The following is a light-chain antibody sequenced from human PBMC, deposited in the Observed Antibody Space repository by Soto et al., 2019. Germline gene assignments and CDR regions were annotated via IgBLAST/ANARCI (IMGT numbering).Light chain of an antibody. CDR2: AAS. J-gene: IGKJ1*01. CDR3: QQSYSTPWT. Sequence: IQMTQSPSSLSASVGDRVTITCRASQSISSYLNWYQQKLGKAPKLLIYAASTLQRGVPSRFSGSGSGTDFTLTISSLQPEDFATYYCQQSYSTPWTFGQGTKVEI. CDR1: QSISSY. V-gene: IGKV1-39*01.